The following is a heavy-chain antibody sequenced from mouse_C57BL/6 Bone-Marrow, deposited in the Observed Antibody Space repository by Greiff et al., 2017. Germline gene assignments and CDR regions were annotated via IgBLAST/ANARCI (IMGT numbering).Heavy chain of an antibody. CDR2: ISSGGDYI. J-gene: IGHJ2*01. CDR3: TRDESYFDY. V-gene: IGHV5-9-1*02. CDR1: GFTFSSYA. Sequence: EVKLVESGAGLVKPGGSLKLSCAASGFTFSSYAMSWVRQTPEKRLEWVAYISSGGDYIYYADTVKGRFTISRDNARNTLYLQMSSLKSEDTAMYYCTRDESYFDYWGQGTTLTVSS.